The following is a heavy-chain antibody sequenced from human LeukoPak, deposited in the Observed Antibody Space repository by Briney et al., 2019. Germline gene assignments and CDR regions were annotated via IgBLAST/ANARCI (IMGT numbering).Heavy chain of an antibody. J-gene: IGHJ4*02. V-gene: IGHV1-8*01. Sequence: ASVKVSCKASGYTFTSYDINWVRQATGQGLEWMGWMNPNSGNTGYAQKFQGRVTMTRNTSISTAYMELSSLRSEDTAVYYCARDLGRVRDTSGYYTWGQGALVTVSS. D-gene: IGHD3-22*01. CDR2: MNPNSGNT. CDR1: GYTFTSYD. CDR3: ARDLGRVRDTSGYYT.